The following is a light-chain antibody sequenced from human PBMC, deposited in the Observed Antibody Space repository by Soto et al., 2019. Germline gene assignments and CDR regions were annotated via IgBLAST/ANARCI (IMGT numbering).Light chain of an antibody. Sequence: QSALTQPASVSGSLGQSITISCTGTSSDVGGYIYVSWYQQHPGKAPKLMIYDVTSRPSGVSYRFSGSKSGNTASLTISGLQAEDEADYYCSSYTTSSSYVFGTGTKVTVL. J-gene: IGLJ1*01. V-gene: IGLV2-14*01. CDR3: SSYTTSSSYV. CDR2: DVT. CDR1: SSDVGGYIY.